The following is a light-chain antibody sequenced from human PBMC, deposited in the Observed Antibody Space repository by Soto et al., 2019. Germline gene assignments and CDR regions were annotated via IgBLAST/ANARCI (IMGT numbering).Light chain of an antibody. J-gene: IGKJ2*01. Sequence: EIVLTQSPATLSLSPGERATLSCRASQSVSSYLAWYQQKPGQAPRLLIYDTSNRATAIPARFSGSGSGTDFTLTISSLETEDFAVYYCQQRSNWPPMYTFGQGTKLEIK. CDR1: QSVSSY. V-gene: IGKV3-11*01. CDR2: DTS. CDR3: QQRSNWPPMYT.